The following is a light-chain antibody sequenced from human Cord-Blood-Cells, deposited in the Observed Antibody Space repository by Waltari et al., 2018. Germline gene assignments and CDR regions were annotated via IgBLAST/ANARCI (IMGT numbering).Light chain of an antibody. CDR1: QSISSY. J-gene: IGKJ1*01. Sequence: DIQVTQSPSSLSASVGDSVTRTCRASQSISSYLNWYQQKPGKAPKLLIYAASSLQSGVPSRFSGSGSGTDFTLTISSLQPEDFATYYCQQSYSTPRTFGQGTKVEIK. V-gene: IGKV1-39*01. CDR3: QQSYSTPRT. CDR2: AAS.